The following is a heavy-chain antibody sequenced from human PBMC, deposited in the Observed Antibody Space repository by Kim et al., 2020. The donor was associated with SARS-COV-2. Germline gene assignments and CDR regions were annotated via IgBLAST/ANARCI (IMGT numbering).Heavy chain of an antibody. V-gene: IGHV3-49*04. D-gene: IGHD5-12*01. CDR3: TRAHNIGRWAYYYYYYMDV. CDR2: IRSKAYGGTT. J-gene: IGHJ6*03. Sequence: GRSLRLSCTASGFTFGDYAMSWVRQAPGKGLEWVGFIRSKAYGGTTEYAASMKGRFTISRDDSKSIAYLQMNSLKTEDTAVYYCTRAHNIGRWAYYYYYYMDVWGKGTTVTVSS. CDR1: GFTFGDYA.